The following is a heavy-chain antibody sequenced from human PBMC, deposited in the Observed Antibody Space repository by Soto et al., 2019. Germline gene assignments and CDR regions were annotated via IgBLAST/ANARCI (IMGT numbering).Heavy chain of an antibody. CDR3: TRRNADYYYYTMDV. J-gene: IGHJ6*02. CDR2: IRSKVDGYAT. V-gene: IGHV3-73*01. CDR1: GFNYRGSS. Sequence: GGSLRLSCAASGFNYRGSSMHWVRQASGKGLEWLGRIRSKVDGYATTYAASVKGRFTISRDDSMNTAYLQMNSLKTEDTAVYYCTRRNADYYYYTMDVWGQGNTVTVSS.